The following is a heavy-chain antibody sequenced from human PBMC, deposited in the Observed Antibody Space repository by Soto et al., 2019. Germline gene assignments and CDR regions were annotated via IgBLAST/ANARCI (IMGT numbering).Heavy chain of an antibody. CDR2: INHSGST. CDR3: ARDPGSGSYYGWFDP. D-gene: IGHD3-10*01. J-gene: IGHJ5*02. Sequence: PSETQSLTSAVYGGSFSGYYWSWIRQPPGKGLEWIGEINHSGSTNYNPSLKSRVTISVDTSKDQFSLKLSSVTAADTAVYYCARDPGSGSYYGWFDPWGQGTLVTVSS. CDR1: GGSFSGYY. V-gene: IGHV4-34*01.